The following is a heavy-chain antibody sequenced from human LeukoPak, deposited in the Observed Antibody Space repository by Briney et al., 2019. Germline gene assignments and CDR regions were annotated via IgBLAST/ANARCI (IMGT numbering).Heavy chain of an antibody. CDR2: IIPIFGTA. CDR1: GGTFSSYA. Sequence: SVKVSCKASGGTFSSYAISWVRQAPGQGLEWMGGIIPIFGTANYAQKFQGRVTITADESTSTAYMELSSLRSEDTAVYYCARGADRSGYFDYWGQGTLVTVSS. CDR3: ARGADRSGYFDY. V-gene: IGHV1-69*01. J-gene: IGHJ4*02. D-gene: IGHD3-22*01.